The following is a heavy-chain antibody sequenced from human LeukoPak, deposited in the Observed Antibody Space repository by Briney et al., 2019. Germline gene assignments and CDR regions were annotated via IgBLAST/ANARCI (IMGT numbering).Heavy chain of an antibody. CDR2: IIPILGIA. CDR1: GGTFSSYA. V-gene: IGHV1-69*04. Sequence: SVKVSCKASGGTFSSYAISWVRQAPGQGLEWMGRIIPILGIANYAQKFQGRVTITADKSTSTAYMELSSLRSGDTAVYYCARGDEEGDGSAFDIWGQGTMVTVSS. CDR3: ARGDEEGDGSAFDI. J-gene: IGHJ3*02. D-gene: IGHD5-24*01.